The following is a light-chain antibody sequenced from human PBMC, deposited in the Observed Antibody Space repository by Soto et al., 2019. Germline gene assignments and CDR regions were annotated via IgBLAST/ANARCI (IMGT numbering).Light chain of an antibody. CDR2: GAS. V-gene: IGKV3-20*01. J-gene: IGKJ5*01. CDR1: QSVSSSY. Sequence: IVVSKSPGALSLSPGERATLSCRAIQSVSSSYLAWYQQKPGQAPRLLIYGASSRATGIPDRFSGSGSETDFTLTISRLEHEDFALYYCQQYGSSAPITFGQGTRLEIK. CDR3: QQYGSSAPIT.